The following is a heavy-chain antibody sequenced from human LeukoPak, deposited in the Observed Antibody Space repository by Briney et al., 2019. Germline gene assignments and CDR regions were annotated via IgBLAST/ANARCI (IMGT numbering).Heavy chain of an antibody. CDR1: GFTFSSYW. Sequence: GGSLRLSCAASGFTFSSYWMSWVRQAPGKGLEWVANIKQDGSEKYYVDSVKGRFTISKDNAKNSLFLQMNSLRAEDTAVYYCAREYCSSTSCYPHADFDYWGQGTLVTVSS. V-gene: IGHV3-7*01. J-gene: IGHJ4*02. CDR2: IKQDGSEK. CDR3: AREYCSSTSCYPHADFDY. D-gene: IGHD2-2*01.